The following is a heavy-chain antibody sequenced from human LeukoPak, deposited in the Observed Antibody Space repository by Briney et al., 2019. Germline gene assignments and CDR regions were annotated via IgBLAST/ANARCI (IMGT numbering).Heavy chain of an antibody. CDR2: IYTNGIT. V-gene: IGHV4-4*07. D-gene: IGHD2-21*02. J-gene: IGHJ3*02. CDR1: GDSISDYY. CDR3: ARGVMTAIFAFDI. Sequence: SETLSLTCTVSGDSISDYYWSWIRQPAGKGLELIGRIYTNGITNYNPSLNSRVTTSVDTSKNQLSLRLSSVTAADTAVYYCARGVMTAIFAFDIWGQGTMVTVSS.